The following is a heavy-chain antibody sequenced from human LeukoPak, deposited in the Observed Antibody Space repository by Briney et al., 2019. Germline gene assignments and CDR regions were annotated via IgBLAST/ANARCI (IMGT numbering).Heavy chain of an antibody. J-gene: IGHJ4*02. V-gene: IGHV1-46*01. CDR2: INPSGGST. CDR1: GYTFTSYY. Sequence: ASVKVSCKASGYTFTSYYMHWVRQAPGQGLEWMGIINPSGGSTSYAQKFQGRVTMTRDTSTSTVYMELSSLRSEDTAVYYCARGLTYYYDSSGYYSGLYGGRLDYWGQGTLVTVSS. D-gene: IGHD3-22*01. CDR3: ARGLTYYYDSSGYYSGLYGGRLDY.